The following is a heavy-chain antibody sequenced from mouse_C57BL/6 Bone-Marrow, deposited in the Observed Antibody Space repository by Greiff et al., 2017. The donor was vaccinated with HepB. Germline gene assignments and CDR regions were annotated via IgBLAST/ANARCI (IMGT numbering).Heavy chain of an antibody. D-gene: IGHD1-1*01. CDR1: GYTFTDYY. CDR2: IYPGSGNT. V-gene: IGHV1-84*01. J-gene: IGHJ1*03. Sequence: LMESGPELVKPGASVKISCKASGYTFTDYYINWVKQRPGQGLEWIGWIYPGSGNTKYNEKFKGKATLTVDTSSSTAYMQLSSLTSEDSAVYVCARWGFGNGSSLWYFDVWGTGTTVTVSS. CDR3: ARWGFGNGSSLWYFDV.